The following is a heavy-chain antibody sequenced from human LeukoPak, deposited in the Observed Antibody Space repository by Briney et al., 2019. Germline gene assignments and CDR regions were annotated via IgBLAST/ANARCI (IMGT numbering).Heavy chain of an antibody. CDR2: ISGSAAST. CDR1: GFTFSSYA. Sequence: GGSLRLSCAASGFTFSSYAMSWVRQAPGKGLEWVSVISGSAASTYYADSVKGRFTISRDNSKNTLYLQMNSLRAEDTAVYYCAKDSAVYGSRSVYFDSWGQRTLVTVSS. CDR3: AKDSAVYGSRSVYFDS. J-gene: IGHJ4*02. V-gene: IGHV3-23*01. D-gene: IGHD3-10*01.